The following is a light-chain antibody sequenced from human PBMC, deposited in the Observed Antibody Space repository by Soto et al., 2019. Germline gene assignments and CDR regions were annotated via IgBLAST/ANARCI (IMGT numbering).Light chain of an antibody. V-gene: IGLV1-51*01. CDR2: DNT. J-gene: IGLJ1*01. CDR1: SSNIGGNS. Sequence: QSVLTQPPSVSAAPGQTVTISCSGSSSNIGGNSVSRYQQLPGTGPKLLIFDNTKRPSGIPDRFSGSKSGTSATLGITGLQTGDEADYYCGTWDSSLRVYVFGTGTKVTVL. CDR3: GTWDSSLRVYV.